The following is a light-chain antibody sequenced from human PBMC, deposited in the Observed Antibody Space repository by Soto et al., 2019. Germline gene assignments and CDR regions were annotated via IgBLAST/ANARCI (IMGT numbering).Light chain of an antibody. J-gene: IGLJ1*01. Sequence: QSALTQPASVSGSPGQSIAISCTGTSSDVGAYDSVCWYQQHPGKAPKLIIFGVSNRPSGVSNRFSGHKSGNTASLTISGLQAEDEADYYCSSYTSDSTDVFATGTKVTVL. CDR3: SSYTSDSTDV. V-gene: IGLV2-14*03. CDR1: SSDVGAYDS. CDR2: GVS.